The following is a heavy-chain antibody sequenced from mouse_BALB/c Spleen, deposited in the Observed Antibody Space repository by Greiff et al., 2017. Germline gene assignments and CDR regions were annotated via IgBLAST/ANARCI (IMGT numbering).Heavy chain of an antibody. CDR2: ISSGSSTI. J-gene: IGHJ4*01. CDR3: ARWVPYYAMDY. V-gene: IGHV5-17*02. Sequence: EVHLVESGGGLVQPGGSRKLSCAASGFTFSSFGMHWVRQPPEKGLEWVAYISSGSSTIYYADTVKGRFTISRDNPKNTLFLQMTSLRSEDTAMYYCARWVPYYAMDYWGQGTSVTVSS. CDR1: GFTFSSFG. D-gene: IGHD2-14*01.